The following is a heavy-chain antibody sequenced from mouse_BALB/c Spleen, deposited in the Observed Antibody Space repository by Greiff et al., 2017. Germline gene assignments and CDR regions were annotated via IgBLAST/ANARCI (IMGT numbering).Heavy chain of an antibody. V-gene: IGHV3-2*02. D-gene: IGHD2-14*01. CDR2: ISYSGST. CDR1: GYSITSDYA. Sequence: EVKVVESGPGLVKPSQSLSLTCTVTGYSITSDYAWNWIRQFPGNKLEWMGYISYSGSTSYNPSLKSRISITRDTSKNQFFLQLNSVTTEDTATYYCARAYYRYDVGDYYAMDYWGQGTSVTVSS. CDR3: ARAYYRYDVGDYYAMDY. J-gene: IGHJ4*01.